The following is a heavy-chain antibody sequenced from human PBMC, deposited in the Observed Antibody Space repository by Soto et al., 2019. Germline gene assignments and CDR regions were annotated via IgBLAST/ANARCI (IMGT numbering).Heavy chain of an antibody. CDR1: GFSLGSSG. CDR2: ISGSGGSA. CDR3: ARDLSGPLDY. V-gene: IGHV3-23*01. Sequence: GGSLRLSCAASGFSLGSSGMSWVRQAPGKGLEWVSSISGSGGSAYYADSVKGRFTISRDNSQNTLFLQMNSLRPEDTAVYYCARDLSGPLDYWGQGTPVTVSS. J-gene: IGHJ4*02.